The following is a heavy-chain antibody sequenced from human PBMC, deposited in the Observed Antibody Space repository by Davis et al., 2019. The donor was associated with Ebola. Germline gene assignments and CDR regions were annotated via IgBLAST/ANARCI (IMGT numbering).Heavy chain of an antibody. D-gene: IGHD3-3*01. CDR2: IYYSGST. CDR1: GGSISFYY. J-gene: IGHJ3*02. V-gene: IGHV4-59*01. Sequence: MPSETLSLTCTVSGGSISFYYWSWIRQPPGKGLEWIGYIYYSGSTNYTPSLKSRVTVSVDTSKNQFSLKLSSVTAADTAVYYCARDRGFGVAPDAFDIWGQGTMVTVSS. CDR3: ARDRGFGVAPDAFDI.